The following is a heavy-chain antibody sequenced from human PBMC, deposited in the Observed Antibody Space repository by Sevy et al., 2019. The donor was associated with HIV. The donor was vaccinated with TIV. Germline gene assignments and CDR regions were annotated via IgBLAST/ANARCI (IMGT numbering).Heavy chain of an antibody. J-gene: IGHJ4*02. CDR3: ATTKDYYENSRCPFDY. CDR2: FDPEDGET. CDR1: GYTLTKLS. Sequence: ASVKVSCKVSGYTLTKLSMHWVRQAPGKGLEWMGSFDPEDGETLYAQKLQGRVIMTEDTSTDTAYMEVNSLRSEDTAVYYCATTKDYYENSRCPFDYWGQGTLVTVSS. D-gene: IGHD3-22*01. V-gene: IGHV1-24*01.